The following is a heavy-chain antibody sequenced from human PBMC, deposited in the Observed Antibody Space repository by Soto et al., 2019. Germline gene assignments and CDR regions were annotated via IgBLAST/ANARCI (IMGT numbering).Heavy chain of an antibody. CDR3: ARAAAGGYGMDV. CDR1: GFTFTSHG. D-gene: IGHD6-13*01. J-gene: IGHJ6*02. CDR2: IWYDGSNK. V-gene: IGHV3-33*01. Sequence: QVQLVQSGGGVVQPGRSLTLSCAASGFTFTSHGMYWVRQAPGKGLEWVAVIWYDGSNKYYADSVKGRFTISRDNSKNTLYLQMNSLRAEDTAVYYCARAAAGGYGMDVWGQGTTVTVSS.